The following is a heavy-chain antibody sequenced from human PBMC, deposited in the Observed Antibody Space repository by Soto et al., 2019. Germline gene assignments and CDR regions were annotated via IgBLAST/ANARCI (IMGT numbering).Heavy chain of an antibody. Sequence: EVQLVESGGGLVKPGESLRLSCAVSGLSFSAAWMKWVRQAPGKGLEWVGRIKSKGGGETTDYAAPVKGRFTISRDDSKNTLELQMNSRKTEETAVFYCAHQGVFFDTILSWGQGALVTVSS. J-gene: IGHJ5*02. V-gene: IGHV3-15*07. CDR2: IKSKGGGETT. CDR3: AHQGVFFDTILS. D-gene: IGHD3-3*01. CDR1: GLSFSAAW.